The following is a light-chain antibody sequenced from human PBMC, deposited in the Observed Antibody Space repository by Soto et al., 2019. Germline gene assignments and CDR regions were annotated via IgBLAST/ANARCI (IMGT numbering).Light chain of an antibody. CDR2: GAS. J-gene: IGKJ3*01. CDR3: QQYGSSLFT. CDR1: QSVSSSY. V-gene: IGKV3-20*01. Sequence: EIVLTQSAGTLSLSRRETATLSCKASQSVSSSYLAWYQQKPGQAPRLVIYGASSRATGIPDRFSGSGSGTDFTLTISRLETEDFAVYYCQQYGSSLFTFGPGTKVDIK.